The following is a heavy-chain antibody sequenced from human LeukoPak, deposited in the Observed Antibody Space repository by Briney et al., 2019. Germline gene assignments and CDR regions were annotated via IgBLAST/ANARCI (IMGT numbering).Heavy chain of an antibody. D-gene: IGHD5-24*01. CDR3: ARTRYGYNYYYYYYYMDV. V-gene: IGHV4-59*01. J-gene: IGHJ6*03. CDR2: IYYSGST. Sequence: SETLSLTCAVYGGSISSYYWSWIRQPPGKGLEWIGYIYYSGSTNYNPSLKSRVTISVDTSKNQFSLKLSSVTAADTAVYYCARTRYGYNYYYYYYYMDVWGKGTTVTVSS. CDR1: GGSISSYY.